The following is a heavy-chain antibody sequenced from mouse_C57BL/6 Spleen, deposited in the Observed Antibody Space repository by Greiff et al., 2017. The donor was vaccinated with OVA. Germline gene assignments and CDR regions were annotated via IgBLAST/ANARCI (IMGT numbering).Heavy chain of an antibody. V-gene: IGHV1-69*01. J-gene: IGHJ4*01. Sequence: VQLQQPGAELVMPGASVKLSCKASGYTFTSYWMHWVKQRPGQGLEWIGEIDPSDSYTNYNQKFKGKSTLTVDKSSSTAYMQLSSLTSEDSAVYYCARRGSGLGDYAMDYWGQGTSVTVSS. CDR2: IDPSDSYT. D-gene: IGHD3-3*01. CDR1: GYTFTSYW. CDR3: ARRGSGLGDYAMDY.